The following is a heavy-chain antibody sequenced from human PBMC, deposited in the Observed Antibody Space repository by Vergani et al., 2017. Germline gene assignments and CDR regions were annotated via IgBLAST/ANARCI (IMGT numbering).Heavy chain of an antibody. V-gene: IGHV1-2*02. J-gene: IGHJ4*02. CDR1: GYTFTAYY. D-gene: IGHD3-10*01. CDR2: INPNRGGT. Sequence: QVQLVQSGAEVKKPGASVKVSCKASGYTFTAYYMHWVRQAPGQGLEWMGWINPNRGGTNYAQKFQGRVTMTRDPSISTAYRELSRLRSDDTAVDYCARAVRWGPDDWGQGTLVTVSS. CDR3: ARAVRWGPDD.